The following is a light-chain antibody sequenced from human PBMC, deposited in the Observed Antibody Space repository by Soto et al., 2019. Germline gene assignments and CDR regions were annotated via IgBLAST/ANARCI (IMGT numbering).Light chain of an antibody. J-gene: IGKJ4*01. CDR1: QSVSSY. CDR2: DAS. CDR3: QQRSNWPRLT. Sequence: EIVLTQSPATLSLSPGERATLSCRVSQSVSSYLAWYQQKPGQDPRLLIYDASNRTTGIPARFSGSGSGTDFTLTISSLEPEDFAVYSCQQRSNWPRLTFGGGTKVEIK. V-gene: IGKV3-11*01.